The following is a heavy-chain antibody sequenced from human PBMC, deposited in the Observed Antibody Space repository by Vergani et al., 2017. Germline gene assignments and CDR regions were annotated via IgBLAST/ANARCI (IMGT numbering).Heavy chain of an antibody. CDR3: ARGDYGGNSFDY. CDR1: GFSFGDYA. D-gene: IGHD4-23*01. J-gene: IGHJ4*02. Sequence: VQLVESGGGLVPPGRSLRLSCAASGFSFGDYAMTWVRQAPGKGLEWVAVISNDGGNKYYADSVKGRFTIYKDNTVDMLSLQMNSLRPDDTAVYYCARGDYGGNSFDYWGQGTLVTFSS. V-gene: IGHV3-30-3*01. CDR2: ISNDGGNK.